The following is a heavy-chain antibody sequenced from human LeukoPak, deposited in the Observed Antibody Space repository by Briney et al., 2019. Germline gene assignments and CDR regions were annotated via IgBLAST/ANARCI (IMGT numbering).Heavy chain of an antibody. D-gene: IGHD2-15*01. Sequence: GDSVKVSCKASGYTFTGYYLHWVRQAPGQGLEWMGWINSNSGVTNCAQKFQGRVTMTRDTSITTAYMELSRLRSDDTAVYYCARVFPLGYCSGGSCYSYDYWGQGTLVTLSS. CDR1: GYTFTGYY. J-gene: IGHJ4*02. V-gene: IGHV1-2*02. CDR2: INSNSGVT. CDR3: ARVFPLGYCSGGSCYSYDY.